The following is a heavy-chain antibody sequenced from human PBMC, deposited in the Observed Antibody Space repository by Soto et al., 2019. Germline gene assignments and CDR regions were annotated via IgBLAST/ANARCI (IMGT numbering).Heavy chain of an antibody. D-gene: IGHD3-22*01. Sequence: GSLRLSCAASGFTFSDYYMSWIRQAPGKGLEWVSYISSSSSYTNYADSVKGRFTISRDNAKNSLYLQMNSLRAEDTAVYYCARVAGGYPPRVNWFDPWGQGTLVTVSS. CDR2: ISSSSSYT. CDR1: GFTFSDYY. V-gene: IGHV3-11*06. CDR3: ARVAGGYPPRVNWFDP. J-gene: IGHJ5*02.